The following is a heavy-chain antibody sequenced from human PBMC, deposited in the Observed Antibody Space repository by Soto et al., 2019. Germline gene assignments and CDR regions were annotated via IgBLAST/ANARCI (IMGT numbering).Heavy chain of an antibody. D-gene: IGHD2-15*01. Sequence: GGSLRLSCAASGFTFTSYGMSWVRQAPGKGLEWVSTISSSGTSTYYADSVKGRFTISRDGSENTLSLQMNSLRAEDTAVYYCAKALGSSSSRWISHWGQGTLVTVSS. CDR1: GFTFTSYG. J-gene: IGHJ4*02. CDR2: ISSSGTST. V-gene: IGHV3-23*01. CDR3: AKALGSSSSRWISH.